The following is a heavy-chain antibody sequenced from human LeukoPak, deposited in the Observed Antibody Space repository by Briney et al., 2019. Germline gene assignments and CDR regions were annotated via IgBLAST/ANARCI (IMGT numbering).Heavy chain of an antibody. D-gene: IGHD6-19*01. CDR1: GFTFSDCA. V-gene: IGHV3-33*08. J-gene: IGHJ4*02. CDR2: IWYDGSNK. CDR3: ARDRARSIAVADY. Sequence: GGSLRLSCAASGFTFSDCAMYWVRQAPGKGLEWVAVIWYDGSNKYYADSVKGRFTISRDNSKNTLYLQMNSLRAEDTAVYYCARDRARSIAVADYWGQGTLVTVSS.